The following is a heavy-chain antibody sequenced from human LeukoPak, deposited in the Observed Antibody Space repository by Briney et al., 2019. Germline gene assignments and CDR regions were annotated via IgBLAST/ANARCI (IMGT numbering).Heavy chain of an antibody. D-gene: IGHD2-2*01. CDR3: AREGDYCSSTSCSQDAFDI. CDR1: GGSISSSSYY. Sequence: SETLSLTCTVSGGSISSSSYYWGWIRQPPGKGLEWIGSIYYSGSTNYNPSLKSRVTISVDTSKNQFSLKLSSVTAADTAVYYCAREGDYCSSTSCSQDAFDIWGQGTMVTVPS. CDR2: IYYSGST. J-gene: IGHJ3*02. V-gene: IGHV4-39*07.